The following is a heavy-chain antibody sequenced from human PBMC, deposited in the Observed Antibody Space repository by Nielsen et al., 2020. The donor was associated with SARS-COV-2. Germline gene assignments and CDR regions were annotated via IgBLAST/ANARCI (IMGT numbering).Heavy chain of an antibody. Sequence: GESLKISCAASGFTFSTYAMSWVRQAPGKGLEWVSNIKQDGSEKYYVDSVKGRFTISRDNAKNSLYLQMNSLRAEDTAVYYCARDLYYYGPLDYWGQGTLVTVSS. CDR1: GFTFSTYA. D-gene: IGHD3-10*01. CDR3: ARDLYYYGPLDY. CDR2: IKQDGSEK. V-gene: IGHV3-7*01. J-gene: IGHJ4*02.